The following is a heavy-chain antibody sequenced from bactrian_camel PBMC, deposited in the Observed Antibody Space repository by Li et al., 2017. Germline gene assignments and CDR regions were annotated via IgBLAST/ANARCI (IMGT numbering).Heavy chain of an antibody. CDR1: GEGVYSSAC. Sequence: VQLVESGGGSVPAGGSLRLSCAASGEGVYSSACMGWFRQAPGKEREGVAVISRAGDTIYADSVKGRFAISKDYAKNILYLQMNSLKSEDTALYYCVTGYGGSWYWGLYEYNYWGQGTQVTVS. J-gene: IGHJ4*01. CDR3: VTGYGGSWYWGLYEYNY. V-gene: IGHV3S53*01. CDR2: ISRAGDT. D-gene: IGHD6*01.